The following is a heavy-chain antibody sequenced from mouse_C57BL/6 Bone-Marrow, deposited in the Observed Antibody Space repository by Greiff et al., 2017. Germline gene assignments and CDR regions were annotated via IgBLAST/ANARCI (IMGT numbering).Heavy chain of an antibody. CDR2: IYPGNSDT. D-gene: IGHD2-4*01. J-gene: IGHJ4*01. Sequence: VQLQQSGTVLARPGASVKMSCKTSGYTFTSYWMHWVKQRPGQGLEWIGAIYPGNSDTSYNQKFKGKAKLTAVTSASTAYMELSSLTNEDSAVYYCTRFPYYDYDPFYAMDYWGQGTSGTVSS. V-gene: IGHV1-5*01. CDR1: GYTFTSYW. CDR3: TRFPYYDYDPFYAMDY.